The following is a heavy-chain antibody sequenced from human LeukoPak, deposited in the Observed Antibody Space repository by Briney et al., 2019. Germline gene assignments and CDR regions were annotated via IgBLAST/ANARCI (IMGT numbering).Heavy chain of an antibody. D-gene: IGHD6-19*01. Sequence: GRSLRLSCAASGFTFSSYWMHWVRQAPGKGLVWVSRINSDGSSTSYADSVKGRFTISRDNAKNTLYLQMNSLRAEDTAVYYCARDGASSGWYYYYYYYGMDVWGQGTTVTVSS. CDR2: INSDGSST. CDR1: GFTFSSYW. CDR3: ARDGASSGWYYYYYYYGMDV. V-gene: IGHV3-74*01. J-gene: IGHJ6*02.